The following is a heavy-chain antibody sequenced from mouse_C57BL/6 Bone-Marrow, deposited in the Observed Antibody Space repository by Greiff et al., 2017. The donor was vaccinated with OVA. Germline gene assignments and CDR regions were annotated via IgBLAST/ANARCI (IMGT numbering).Heavy chain of an antibody. Sequence: EVNVVESGGGLVKPGGSLKLSCAASGFTFSSYAMSWVRQTPEKRLEWVATISDGGSYTYYPDNVKGRFTISRDNAKNNLYLQMSHLKSEDTAMYYCARDPYDYDYWGQGTTLTVSS. J-gene: IGHJ2*01. D-gene: IGHD2-4*01. V-gene: IGHV5-4*01. CDR2: ISDGGSYT. CDR3: ARDPYDYDY. CDR1: GFTFSSYA.